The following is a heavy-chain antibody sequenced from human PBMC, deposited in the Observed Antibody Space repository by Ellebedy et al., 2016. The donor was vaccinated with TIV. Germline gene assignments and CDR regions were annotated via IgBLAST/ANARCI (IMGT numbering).Heavy chain of an antibody. J-gene: IGHJ4*02. D-gene: IGHD3-10*01. CDR1: GFTFSDYW. V-gene: IGHV3-7*01. CDR2: IKEDGTEK. CDR3: GWFGDLGG. Sequence: GESLKISCAASGFTFSDYWMNWVRQAPGKGLEWVANIKEDGTEKYYADSVKGRFSVSRDNARNSTSLQMDSLRVEDTAVYYCGWFGDLGGWGQGTLVTVSA.